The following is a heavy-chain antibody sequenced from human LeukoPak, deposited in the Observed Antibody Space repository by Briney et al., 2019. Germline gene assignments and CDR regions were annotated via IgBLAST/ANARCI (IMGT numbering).Heavy chain of an antibody. CDR1: GFAFSSYA. J-gene: IGHJ3*02. CDR2: ISYDGSNK. D-gene: IGHD6-13*01. V-gene: IGHV3-30-3*01. CDR3: AREYSSSWYVYRAFDI. Sequence: GGSLRLSCAASGFAFSSYAMHWVRQAPGKGLEWVAGISYDGSNKYYADSVKGRFTVSRDNSKNTLYLQMNSLRAEDTAVYYCAREYSSSWYVYRAFDIWGQGTMVTVSS.